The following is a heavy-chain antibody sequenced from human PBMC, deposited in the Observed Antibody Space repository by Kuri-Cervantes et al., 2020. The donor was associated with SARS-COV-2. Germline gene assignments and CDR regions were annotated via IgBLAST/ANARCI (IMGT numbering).Heavy chain of an antibody. D-gene: IGHD3-3*01. CDR2: VSYSGSA. V-gene: IGHV4-38-2*02. J-gene: IGHJ4*02. CDR1: GYSISSGYY. CDR3: ARYFWSGAYYFDY. Sequence: SETLSLTCTVSGYSISSGYYWGWIRQPPGKGLEWIGSVSYSGSAYYNPSLKSRVTIFVDTSKNQLSLWLTSVTAADTAVYYCARYFWSGAYYFDYWGRETLVTVSS.